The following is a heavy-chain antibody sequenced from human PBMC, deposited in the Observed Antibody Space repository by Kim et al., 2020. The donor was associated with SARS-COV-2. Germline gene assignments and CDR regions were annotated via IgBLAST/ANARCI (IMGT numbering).Heavy chain of an antibody. V-gene: IGHV3-21*01. D-gene: IGHD2-15*01. Sequence: GGSLRLSCAASGFTFSSYSMNWVRQAPGKGLEWVSSISSSSSYIYYADSVKGRFTISRDNAKNSLYLQMNSLRAEDTAVYYCARDFVGVVVAAIYGMDVWGQGTTVTVSS. CDR2: ISSSSSYI. CDR1: GFTFSSYS. J-gene: IGHJ6*02. CDR3: ARDFVGVVVAAIYGMDV.